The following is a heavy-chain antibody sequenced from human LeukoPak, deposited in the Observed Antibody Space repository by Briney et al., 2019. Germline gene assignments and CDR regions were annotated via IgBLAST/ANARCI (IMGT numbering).Heavy chain of an antibody. CDR3: ARSIVVPGVLDY. J-gene: IGHJ4*02. D-gene: IGHD6-19*01. Sequence: SVKVSCKASGGPFINYAISWVRQAPGQGLEWMGGISPVFDTPNYAQKFQGRVTIKTDESTSTAYMELISLRSEDTAVYYCARSIVVPGVLDYWGQGTLVTVSS. CDR1: GGPFINYA. CDR2: ISPVFDTP. V-gene: IGHV1-69*05.